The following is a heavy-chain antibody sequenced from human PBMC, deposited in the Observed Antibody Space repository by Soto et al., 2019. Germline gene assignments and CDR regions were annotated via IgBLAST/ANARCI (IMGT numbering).Heavy chain of an antibody. CDR1: GFTFSSYG. CDR2: IWYDGSNK. J-gene: IGHJ4*02. D-gene: IGHD6-19*01. Sequence: PGGSLRLSCAASGFTFSSYGMHWVRQAPGKGLEWVAVIWYDGSNKYYADSVKGRFTISRDNSKNTLYLQMNSLRAEDTAVYYCARDPAVAGTVYYFDYWGQGTLVTVSS. V-gene: IGHV3-33*01. CDR3: ARDPAVAGTVYYFDY.